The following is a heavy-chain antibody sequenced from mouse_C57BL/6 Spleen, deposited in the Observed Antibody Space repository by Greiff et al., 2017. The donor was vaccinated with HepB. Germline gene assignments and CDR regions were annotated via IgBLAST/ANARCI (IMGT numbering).Heavy chain of an antibody. CDR2: IDPSDSET. CDR1: GYTFTSYW. Sequence: QVQLQQPGAELVRPGSSVKLSCKASGYTFTSYWMHWVKQRPIQGLEWIGNIDPSDSETHYNQKFKDKATLTVDKSSSTAYMQLSSLTSEDSAVYYCARASITTVVATQYFDVWGTGTTVTVSS. CDR3: ARASITTVVATQYFDV. D-gene: IGHD1-1*01. V-gene: IGHV1-52*01. J-gene: IGHJ1*03.